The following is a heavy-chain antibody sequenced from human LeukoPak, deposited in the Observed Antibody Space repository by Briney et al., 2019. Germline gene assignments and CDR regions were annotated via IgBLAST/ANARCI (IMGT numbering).Heavy chain of an antibody. J-gene: IGHJ4*02. Sequence: GRSLRLSCAASGFTFSNFLMTWVRHSPGKGLEWVASINEDGSRELYVDSAKGRFSISRDNANNALSLQMNSLRVEDTAVYYCARDPPRRSDFWGQGTLVTVSS. V-gene: IGHV3-7*01. CDR3: ARDPPRRSDF. CDR2: INEDGSRE. CDR1: GFTFSNFL.